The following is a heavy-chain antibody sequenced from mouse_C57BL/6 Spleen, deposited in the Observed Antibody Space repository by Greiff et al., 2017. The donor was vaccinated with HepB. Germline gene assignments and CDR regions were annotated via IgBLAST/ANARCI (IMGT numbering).Heavy chain of an antibody. CDR1: GYTFTSYW. D-gene: IGHD2-4*01. J-gene: IGHJ4*01. CDR2: IDPSDSET. CDR3: ASRGKIYDYDSYAMDY. V-gene: IGHV1-52*01. Sequence: QVQLQQPGAELVRPGSSVKLSCKASGYTFTSYWMHWVKQRPIQGLEWIGNIDPSDSETHYNQKFKDKATLTVDKSSSTAYMQLSSLTSEDSAVYDCASRGKIYDYDSYAMDYWGQGTSVTVSS.